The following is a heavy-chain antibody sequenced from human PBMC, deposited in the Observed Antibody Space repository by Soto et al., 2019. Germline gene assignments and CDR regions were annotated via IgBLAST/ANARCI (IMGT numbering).Heavy chain of an antibody. D-gene: IGHD4-4*01. CDR3: ARDRDSSYFPPPYYFDS. Sequence: GGSLRLSCAASGFTFTRYSMNWVRQAPGKGLEWVSSISSTTNYIYYGDSMKGRFTISRDNAKNSLYLEMNSLRAEDTAVYSCARDRDSSYFPPPYYFDSWGQGTLVTVSS. CDR2: ISSTTNYI. CDR1: GFTFTRYS. V-gene: IGHV3-21*06. J-gene: IGHJ4*02.